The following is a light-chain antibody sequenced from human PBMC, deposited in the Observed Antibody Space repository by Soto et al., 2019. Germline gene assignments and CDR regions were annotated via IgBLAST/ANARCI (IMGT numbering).Light chain of an antibody. J-gene: IGLJ1*01. CDR2: EVT. CDR3: SSYTSSSTYV. CDR1: SSDVGGYDY. V-gene: IGLV2-14*01. Sequence: QSVLTQPASVSGSPGQSITISCTGTSSDVGGYDYVSWYQQHPGNAPKLLIYEVTNRPSGVSNRFSASKSGNTASLTISGLQAEDEADYYCSSYTSSSTYVFGTGTKLTVL.